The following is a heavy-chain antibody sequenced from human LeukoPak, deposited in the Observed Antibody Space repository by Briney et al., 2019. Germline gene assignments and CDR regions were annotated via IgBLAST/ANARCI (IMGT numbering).Heavy chain of an antibody. Sequence: SETLSLTCTVSGGSISSSSYSWGWIRQPPGKGLEWIGSIYYSGSTYYNPSLKSRVTISVDTSKNQFSLKLSSVTAADTAVYYCARRTTNGDAFDIWGQGTMVTVSS. CDR3: ARRTTNGDAFDI. V-gene: IGHV4-39*01. CDR1: GGSISSSSYS. CDR2: IYYSGST. J-gene: IGHJ3*02. D-gene: IGHD2-8*01.